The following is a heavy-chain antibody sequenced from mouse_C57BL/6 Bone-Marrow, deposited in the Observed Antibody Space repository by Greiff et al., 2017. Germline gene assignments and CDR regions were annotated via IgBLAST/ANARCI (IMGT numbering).Heavy chain of an antibody. V-gene: IGHV1-50*01. D-gene: IGHD1-1*01. CDR2: IDPSDSYT. CDR1: GYTFTSYW. Sequence: QVQLQQPGAELVKPGASVKLSCKASGYTFTSYWMQWVKQRPGQGLEWIGEIDPSDSYTNYNQKFKGKATLTVDTSSSTAYMQLRSLTSEDSAVYYCAATLFDYWGQGTTLTVSS. CDR3: AATLFDY. J-gene: IGHJ2*01.